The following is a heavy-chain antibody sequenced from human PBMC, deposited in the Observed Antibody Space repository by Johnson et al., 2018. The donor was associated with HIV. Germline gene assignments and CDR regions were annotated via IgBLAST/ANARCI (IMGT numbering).Heavy chain of an antibody. V-gene: IGHV3-74*01. CDR2: ISIDGSRT. J-gene: IGHJ3*02. D-gene: IGHD2/OR15-2a*01. CDR3: VRDEYSFHI. CDR1: GFTFSNYW. Sequence: EVQLVESGGGLVQPGGSLRLSCVVSGFTFSNYWMEWVRQAPGEGLVWVSRISIDGSRTTYADSVKGRFTISRDNAKNTLYLEMTGLRADDTAIYYCVRDEYSFHIWGRGTLVTVSS.